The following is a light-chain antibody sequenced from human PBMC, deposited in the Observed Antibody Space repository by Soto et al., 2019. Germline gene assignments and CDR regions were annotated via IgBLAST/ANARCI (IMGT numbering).Light chain of an antibody. V-gene: IGKV3-11*01. CDR1: QSISNF. Sequence: EIMLTQSPAPLSLSPGERATLSCRASQSISNFLARYQQKPGQAPRLLSYDASKRATDIPDRFIGSGSGTDFTLTISSLEPEDFAVYYCHQRSNWPPFTFGGGTKVDIK. CDR2: DAS. J-gene: IGKJ4*01. CDR3: HQRSNWPPFT.